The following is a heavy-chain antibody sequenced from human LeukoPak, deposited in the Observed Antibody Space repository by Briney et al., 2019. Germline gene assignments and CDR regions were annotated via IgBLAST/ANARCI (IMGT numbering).Heavy chain of an antibody. D-gene: IGHD2-2*01. CDR1: GGSISSSSLC. Sequence: PSETLSLTCTVSGGSISSSSLCWDWIRQPPGKGLEWIGTVYYSGSTYYNPSLKSRVTISVDTSKNQFSLRLSSVTAADTALYYCARSASSLGAWAFDIWGQGTMVTVPS. V-gene: IGHV4-39*01. CDR3: ARSASSLGAWAFDI. J-gene: IGHJ3*02. CDR2: VYYSGST.